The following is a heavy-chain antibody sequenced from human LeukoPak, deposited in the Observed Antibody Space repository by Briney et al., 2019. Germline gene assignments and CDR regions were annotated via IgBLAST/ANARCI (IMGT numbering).Heavy chain of an antibody. CDR1: GFTFSSYS. Sequence: GGSLRLSCAASGFTFSSYSMNWVRQAPGKGLEWVSYISSSSSTIYYADSVKGRFTISRDNAKNSLYLQMNSLRAEDTAVYYCARGRRISWYDVLGYFDYWGQGTLVTVSS. V-gene: IGHV3-48*04. J-gene: IGHJ4*02. D-gene: IGHD6-13*01. CDR2: ISSSSSTI. CDR3: ARGRRISWYDVLGYFDY.